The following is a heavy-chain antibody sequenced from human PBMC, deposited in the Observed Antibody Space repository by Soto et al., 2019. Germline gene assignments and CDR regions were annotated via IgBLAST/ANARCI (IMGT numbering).Heavy chain of an antibody. CDR3: ARDPVLVTAPGRNWFDA. CDR1: GYTFTSYG. J-gene: IGHJ5*02. V-gene: IGHV1-18*01. Sequence: QVQLVQSGAEVKKPGASVKVSCKASGYTFTSYGISWVRQAPGPGLEWMGWISAYNDNTNYAQKFQGRVTMTPDTSTSTAYMELRSLRSDDTAVYYCARDPVLVTAPGRNWFDAWGQGTLVTVSS. CDR2: ISAYNDNT. D-gene: IGHD6-13*01.